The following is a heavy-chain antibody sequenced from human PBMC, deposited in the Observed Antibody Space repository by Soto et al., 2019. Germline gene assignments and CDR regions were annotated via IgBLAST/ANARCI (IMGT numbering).Heavy chain of an antibody. J-gene: IGHJ4*02. Sequence: GASVKVSCKASGYTFTTYNINWVRQATGQGLEWMGWMNPNSGNTGYAQKLQGRVTMTTDTSTSTAYMELRSLRSDDTAVYYCAREGSYSTYYFDYWGQGTLVTVSS. CDR3: AREGSYSTYYFDY. V-gene: IGHV1-8*02. D-gene: IGHD1-26*01. CDR1: GYTFTTYN. CDR2: MNPNSGNT.